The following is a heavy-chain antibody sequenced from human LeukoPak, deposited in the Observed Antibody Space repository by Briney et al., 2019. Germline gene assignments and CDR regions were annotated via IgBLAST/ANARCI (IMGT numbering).Heavy chain of an antibody. CDR2: IKQGGSEK. CDR3: VRNRYNLDV. V-gene: IGHV3-7*01. CDR1: GLILSNNS. D-gene: IGHD1-1*01. J-gene: IGHJ6*02. Sequence: GGSLRLSCAVSGLILSNNSMTWVRQAPGKGLEWVASIKQGGSEKYYVDSVKGRFTISRDNAKNSLYLEMNSLRAEDTALYYCVRNRYNLDVWGQGTTVTVSS.